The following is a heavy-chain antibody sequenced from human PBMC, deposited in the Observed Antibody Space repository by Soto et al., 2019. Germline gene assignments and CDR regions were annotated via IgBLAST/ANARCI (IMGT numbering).Heavy chain of an antibody. J-gene: IGHJ4*02. CDR1: GGSFSGYY. Sequence: WETLSLTCAVYGGSFSGYYWSWIRQPPGKGLEWIGEINHSLITNCNPSRSSRVTISVDTPNHQFPLKLNSDDTAVYYCATPTPLRGAMITNRNFDFWGQVTPVTVS. D-gene: IGHD3-10*01. CDR2: INHSLIT. V-gene: IGHV4-34*01. CDR3: ATPTPLRGAMITNRNFDF.